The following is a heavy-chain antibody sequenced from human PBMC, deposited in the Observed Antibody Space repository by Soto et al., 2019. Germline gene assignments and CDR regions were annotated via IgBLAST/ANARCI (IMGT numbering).Heavy chain of an antibody. V-gene: IGHV1-18*01. CDR2: ISAYNGNT. CDR3: ARRDGSLLSDWFDP. Sequence: ASVKVSCKASGYTFTSYGISWVRQAPGQGLEWMGWISAYNGNTSYAQKLQGRVTMTTDTSTSTAYMELRSLRSDDTAVYYCARRDGSLLSDWFDPWGQGTLVTVSS. CDR1: GYTFTSYG. J-gene: IGHJ5*02. D-gene: IGHD2-2*01.